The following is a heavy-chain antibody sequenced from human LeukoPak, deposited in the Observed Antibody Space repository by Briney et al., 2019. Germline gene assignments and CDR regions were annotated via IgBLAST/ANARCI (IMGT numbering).Heavy chain of an antibody. Sequence: SVKVSCKASGGTFSSYAISWVRQAPGQGLEWIGRIIPILGIANYAHKFQGRVTITANKSTSTAYMELSSLRSEGTAVYYCARSDYESGQWLDTFDYWGQGTLVTVSS. D-gene: IGHD6-19*01. V-gene: IGHV1-69*04. CDR2: IIPILGIA. CDR3: ARSDYESGQWLDTFDY. J-gene: IGHJ4*02. CDR1: GGTFSSYA.